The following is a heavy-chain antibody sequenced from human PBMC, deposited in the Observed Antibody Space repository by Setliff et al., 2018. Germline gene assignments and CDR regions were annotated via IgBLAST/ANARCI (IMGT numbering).Heavy chain of an antibody. CDR3: ARDENCSGGTCHIYYHHGMDV. CDR2: IIPMSTTP. D-gene: IGHD2-15*01. V-gene: IGHV1-69*13. Sequence: SVKVSCKASGGTFSSYAISWVRQAPGQGLEWMGGIIPMSTTPRYAQKFQGRITITADESTRTVYMELTSLRSEDTAVYYCARDENCSGGTCHIYYHHGMDVWGQGTTVTVSS. CDR1: GGTFSSYA. J-gene: IGHJ6*02.